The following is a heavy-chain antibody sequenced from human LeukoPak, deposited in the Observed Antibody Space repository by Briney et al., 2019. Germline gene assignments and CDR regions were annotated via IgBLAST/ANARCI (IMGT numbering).Heavy chain of an antibody. Sequence: GGSLRLSCAASGFTFSSYAMHWVRRAPGKGLEWVAVISYDGSNKYYADSVKGRFTISRDNSKNTLYLQMNSLRAEDTAVYYCARGGDIVVVPAATWGQGTLVTVSS. CDR3: ARGGDIVVVPAAT. CDR2: ISYDGSNK. D-gene: IGHD2-2*01. V-gene: IGHV3-30*01. CDR1: GFTFSSYA. J-gene: IGHJ4*02.